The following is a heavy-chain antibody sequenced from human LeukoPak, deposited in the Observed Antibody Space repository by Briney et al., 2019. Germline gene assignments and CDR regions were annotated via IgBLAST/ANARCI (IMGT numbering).Heavy chain of an antibody. CDR1: GFIFSNYA. Sequence: GGSLRLSCAASGFIFSNYAMHWVRQAPGKGLEYVSAISSNGGSTYYAKSVKGRFTVSRDDSKKTLYLQMGGLRLEDMAVYYRARARYDFWSGYQYWGQGTLVTVSS. CDR3: ARARYDFWSGYQY. D-gene: IGHD3/OR15-3a*01. V-gene: IGHV3-64*01. CDR2: ISSNGGST. J-gene: IGHJ4*02.